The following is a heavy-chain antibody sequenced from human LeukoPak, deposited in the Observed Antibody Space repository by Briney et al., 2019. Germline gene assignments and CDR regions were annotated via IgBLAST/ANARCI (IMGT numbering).Heavy chain of an antibody. D-gene: IGHD2-2*01. Sequence: VASVTVSCKASGYTFTSYYLYWVRQAPGRGLEWMGIINPSGGSTSYAQKFQGRVTMTRDTSTSTVYKELSSLRSEDTAVYYCARDIVLVPAAMGFDYCGQGTLVTVSS. V-gene: IGHV1-46*01. CDR1: GYTFTSYY. CDR3: ARDIVLVPAAMGFDY. CDR2: INPSGGST. J-gene: IGHJ4*02.